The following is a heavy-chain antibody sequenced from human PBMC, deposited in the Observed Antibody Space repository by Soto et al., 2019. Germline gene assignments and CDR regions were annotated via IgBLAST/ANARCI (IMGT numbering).Heavy chain of an antibody. CDR3: ARDSSGPRGAYAFDI. CDR1: CYTFTSYG. D-gene: IGHD6-25*01. V-gene: IGHV1-18*01. J-gene: IGHJ3*02. CDR2: ISAYNGNT. Sequence: GGSVKVSCNASCYTFTSYGISLVRQAPGQGLEWMGWISAYNGNTNYAQKLQGRATITTDTSTSTAYMELRSLRSDDTAVYYCARDSSGPRGAYAFDIWGQGTMVTV.